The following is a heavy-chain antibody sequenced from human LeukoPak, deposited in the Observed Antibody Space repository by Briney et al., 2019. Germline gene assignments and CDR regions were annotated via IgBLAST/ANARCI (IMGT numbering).Heavy chain of an antibody. CDR2: ITASGTAM. Sequence: GGSLRLSCAASGFTFSSYSMNWVRQAPGKGLEWVSHITASGTAMFYADSVKGRFTISRDNAKNSLYLQMNSLRDEDTAVYYCAKGTALTTATAFDIWGQGTMVTVSS. V-gene: IGHV3-48*02. J-gene: IGHJ3*02. D-gene: IGHD4-11*01. CDR1: GFTFSSYS. CDR3: AKGTALTTATAFDI.